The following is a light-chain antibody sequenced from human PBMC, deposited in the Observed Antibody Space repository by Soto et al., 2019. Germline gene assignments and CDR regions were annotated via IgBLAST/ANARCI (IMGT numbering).Light chain of an antibody. J-gene: IGKJ1*01. CDR1: ESVSTN. Sequence: EIEMTQSPATLSLAPGERVTLSCRASESVSTNLAWYQQKAGQAPRLLIYDASKRATGIPARFSGSGSGTDFTLTISRLEPEDFALYYCQQYHTSPLTFGQGTKVDIK. CDR2: DAS. CDR3: QQYHTSPLT. V-gene: IGKV3D-15*01.